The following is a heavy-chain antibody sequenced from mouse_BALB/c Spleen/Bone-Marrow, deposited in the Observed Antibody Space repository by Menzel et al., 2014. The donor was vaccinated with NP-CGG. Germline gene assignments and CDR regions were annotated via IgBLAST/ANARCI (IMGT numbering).Heavy chain of an antibody. V-gene: IGHV7-1*02. CDR2: SRNKANDYTT. CDR1: GFTFSDFY. Sequence: EVMLVESGGGLVQPGGSLRLSCATSGFTFSDFYMEWVRQPPGKRLEWIAASRNKANDYTTEYSASLKGRFIVSRDTSQSILYLQMNALRAEVTAIYYCARDTGTRAMDYWGQGTSVTVSS. D-gene: IGHD4-1*01. J-gene: IGHJ4*01. CDR3: ARDTGTRAMDY.